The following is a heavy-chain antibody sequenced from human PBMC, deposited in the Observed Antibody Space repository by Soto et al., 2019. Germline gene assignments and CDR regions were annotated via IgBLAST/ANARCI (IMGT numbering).Heavy chain of an antibody. D-gene: IGHD6-13*01. CDR3: ARGSVAAAGRYNWFDP. Sequence: GASVKVSCKXSGYTFTSYGISWVRQAPGQGLEWMGWISAYNGNTNYAQKLQGRVTMTTDTSTSTAYMELRSLRSDDTAVYYCARGSVAAAGRYNWFDPWGQGTLVTVSS. J-gene: IGHJ5*02. CDR2: ISAYNGNT. CDR1: GYTFTSYG. V-gene: IGHV1-18*01.